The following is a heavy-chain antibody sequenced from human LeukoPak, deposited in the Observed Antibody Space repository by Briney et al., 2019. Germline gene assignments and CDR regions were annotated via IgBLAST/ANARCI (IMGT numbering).Heavy chain of an antibody. CDR2: ISSGAATT. Sequence: PGGSLRLSCVTSGFGFSDYYMMWIRQAPGKGPEWVAHISSGAATTLYADSVKGRFTVSRDNAKNSLYLEMTSLRPEDTAVYYCARDRGSTVTTVGYWGQGTLVTVSS. CDR1: GFGFSDYY. D-gene: IGHD4-17*01. CDR3: ARDRGSTVTTVGY. J-gene: IGHJ4*02. V-gene: IGHV3-11*04.